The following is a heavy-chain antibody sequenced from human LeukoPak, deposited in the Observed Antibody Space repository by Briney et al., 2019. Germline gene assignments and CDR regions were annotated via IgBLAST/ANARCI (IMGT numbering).Heavy chain of an antibody. Sequence: PGGSLRLSCAASGFIFSNYDMHWVRQTIGKGLEWVSIIGFAGDTYYPGSVRGRFTISRENAKNSLYLQMNSLRVEDTALYFCARGADAAYDYWGQGTLVTVSS. CDR1: GFIFSNYD. CDR2: IGFAGDT. V-gene: IGHV3-13*04. J-gene: IGHJ4*02. D-gene: IGHD1-26*01. CDR3: ARGADAAYDY.